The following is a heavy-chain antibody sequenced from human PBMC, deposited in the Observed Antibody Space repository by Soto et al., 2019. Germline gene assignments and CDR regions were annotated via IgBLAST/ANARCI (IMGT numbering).Heavy chain of an antibody. Sequence: LSLTCSVSGYSVSSGDFYWSWIRQHPGKGLEWLGFIDPTGGDHYNPSLKSRLNILIDTSNNQFSLRLNSVTAADTAVYYCATGQVAGPQADAAYLEYWGLGLLVTSPQ. D-gene: IGHD6-19*01. V-gene: IGHV4-31*03. J-gene: IGHJ4*02. CDR2: IDPTGGD. CDR1: GYSVSSGDFY. CDR3: ATGQVAGPQADAAYLEY.